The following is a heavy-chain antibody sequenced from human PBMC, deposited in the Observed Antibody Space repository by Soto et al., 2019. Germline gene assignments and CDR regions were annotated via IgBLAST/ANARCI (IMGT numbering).Heavy chain of an antibody. CDR3: ARDVAEAALDY. Sequence: EASVKVSCKASGYTFTGYYRHWVRQAPGQGLEWMGWINPNSGGTNYAQKFQGWVTMTRDTSISTAYMELSRLRSDDTAVYYCARDVAEAALDYCGQGTLVTVSS. J-gene: IGHJ4*02. CDR2: INPNSGGT. CDR1: GYTFTGYY. V-gene: IGHV1-2*04.